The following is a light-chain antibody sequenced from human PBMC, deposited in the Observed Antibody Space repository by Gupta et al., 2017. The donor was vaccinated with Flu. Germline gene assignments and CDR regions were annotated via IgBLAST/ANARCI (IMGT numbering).Light chain of an antibody. J-gene: IGKJ4*01. CDR2: DAS. Sequence: DIQMTQSPSSLSASVGDRVTITCQASQDISDYVNWYQQKPGKDPKLLIYDASNLETGVPSRFSGTRSGTDFTFTISSLLPEDIATYYCRLYDNHPPLTFGGGTKVEIK. CDR1: QDISDY. CDR3: RLYDNHPPLT. V-gene: IGKV1-33*01.